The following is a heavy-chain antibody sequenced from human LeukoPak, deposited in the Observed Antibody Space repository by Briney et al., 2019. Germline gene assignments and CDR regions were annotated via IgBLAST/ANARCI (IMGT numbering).Heavy chain of an antibody. CDR2: ISAYNGNT. D-gene: IGHD3-16*02. J-gene: IGHJ4*02. Sequence: ASVKVSCKASGYTFTSYGISWVRQAPGQGLEWMGWISAYNGNTNYAQKLQGRVTMTTDTSTSTAYMELRSLRSDDTAVYYCARAGEGNYVWGSYRLDYWGQGTLVTVSS. CDR1: GYTFTSYG. V-gene: IGHV1-18*01. CDR3: ARAGEGNYVWGSYRLDY.